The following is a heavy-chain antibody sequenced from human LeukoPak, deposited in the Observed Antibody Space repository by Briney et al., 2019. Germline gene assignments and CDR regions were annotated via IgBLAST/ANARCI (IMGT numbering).Heavy chain of an antibody. CDR1: GGSFSGYY. J-gene: IGHJ3*02. CDR2: INHSGST. Sequence: PSETLSLTCAVYGGSFSGYYWSWIRQPPGKGPEWIGEINHSGSTNYNPSLKSRVTISVDTSKNQFSLKLSSVTAADTAVYYCARRQIPGRITMVRGVNKQAFDIWGQGTMVTVSS. D-gene: IGHD3-10*01. V-gene: IGHV4-34*01. CDR3: ARRQIPGRITMVRGVNKQAFDI.